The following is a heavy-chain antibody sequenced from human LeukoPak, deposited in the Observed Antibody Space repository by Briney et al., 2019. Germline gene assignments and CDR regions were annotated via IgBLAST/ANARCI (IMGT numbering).Heavy chain of an antibody. CDR1: GGXISNYY. D-gene: IGHD4-17*01. V-gene: IGHV4-59*01. Sequence: SETLSLTCTVSGGXISNYYWSWIRQSPGKRLEWIGYICYSGSPNYNPSLKSRVTMSLDTSRNQFSLKLSSVTAADTAVYYCTRTSASTAIDYWGPGTLVTVSS. J-gene: IGHJ4*02. CDR2: ICYSGSP. CDR3: TRTSASTAIDY.